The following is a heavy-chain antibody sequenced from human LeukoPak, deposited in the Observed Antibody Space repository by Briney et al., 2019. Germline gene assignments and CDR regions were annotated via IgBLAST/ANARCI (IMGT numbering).Heavy chain of an antibody. CDR3: ARASYDYVWGSYRRYYFDY. J-gene: IGHJ4*02. D-gene: IGHD3-16*02. CDR1: GGSISSGGYY. Sequence: SETLSLTCTVSGGSISSGGYYWSWIRQHPGKGLEWIGYIYYSGCTYYNPSLKSRVTISVDTSKNQFSLKLSSVTAADTAVYYCARASYDYVWGSYRRYYFDYWGQGTLVTVSS. CDR2: IYYSGCT. V-gene: IGHV4-31*03.